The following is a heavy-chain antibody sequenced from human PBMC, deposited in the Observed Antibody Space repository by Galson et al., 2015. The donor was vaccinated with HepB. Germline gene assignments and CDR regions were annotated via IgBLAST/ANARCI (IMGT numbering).Heavy chain of an antibody. CDR1: GGTFSSYA. V-gene: IGHV1-69*06. Sequence: SCKASGGTFSSYAISWVRQAPGQGLEWMGGIIPIFGTANYAQKFQGRVTITADKSTSTAYMELSSLRSEDTAVYYCARGFYSGYTSPRDYWGQGTLATVSS. CDR2: IIPIFGTA. J-gene: IGHJ4*02. D-gene: IGHD5-12*01. CDR3: ARGFYSGYTSPRDY.